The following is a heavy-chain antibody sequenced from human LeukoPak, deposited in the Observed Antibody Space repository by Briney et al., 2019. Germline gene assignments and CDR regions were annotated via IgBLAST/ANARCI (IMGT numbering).Heavy chain of an antibody. Sequence: SQTLSLTCVISGDTVSSNSVAWNWIRQSPSRGLEWLGRTYYRSNWVNEYAASVKSRMSIDPDTSKNQFSLQLYSVTPEDTAVYYCAGEESRTFDYWGQGTLVTVSS. CDR3: AGEESRTFDY. CDR1: GDTVSSNSVA. CDR2: TYYRSNWVN. V-gene: IGHV6-1*01. J-gene: IGHJ4*02.